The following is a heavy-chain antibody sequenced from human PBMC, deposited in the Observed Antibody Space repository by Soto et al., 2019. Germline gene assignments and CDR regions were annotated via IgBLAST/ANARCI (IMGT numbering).Heavy chain of an antibody. V-gene: IGHV3-23*01. CDR2: ISGSGGST. CDR1: GFTFSSYA. Sequence: EVQLLESGGGLVQPGGSLRLSCAACGFTFSSYAIRWVRQAPGKGLEWVSAISGSGGSTYYADSVKGRFTISRDNSKNTLYLQMNSLRAEVTAVYYCAKDGSSWSYYFDYWGQGTLVTVSS. D-gene: IGHD6-13*01. CDR3: AKDGSSWSYYFDY. J-gene: IGHJ4*02.